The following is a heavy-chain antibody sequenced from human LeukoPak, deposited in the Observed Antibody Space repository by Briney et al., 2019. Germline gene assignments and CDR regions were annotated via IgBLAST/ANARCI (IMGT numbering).Heavy chain of an antibody. CDR1: GGSISSGDYY. CDR3: ARVKSVLRYFDWLSNYFDY. D-gene: IGHD3-9*01. Sequence: PSQTLSLTCTVSGGSISSGDYYWSWIRQPPGKGLEWIGYIYYSGSTYYNPSLKSRVTISVDTSKNQFSLKLSSVTAADMAVYYCARVKSVLRYFDWLSNYFDYWGQGTLVTVSS. J-gene: IGHJ4*02. V-gene: IGHV4-30-4*01. CDR2: IYYSGST.